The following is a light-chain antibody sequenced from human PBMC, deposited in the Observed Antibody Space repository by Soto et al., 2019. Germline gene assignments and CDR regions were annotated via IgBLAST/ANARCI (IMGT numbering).Light chain of an antibody. V-gene: IGLV2-14*01. CDR3: TSNTSSSTYV. CDR2: EVS. Sequence: QSVLTQPASVSGSPGQSITISCTGTSSDVGGYNYVSWYQHHPGKAPKLIIYEVSNRPSGVSNRFSGSKSGNTASLTVSRVQAEDLADYYRTSNTSSSTYVFGTGTKVTVL. J-gene: IGLJ1*01. CDR1: SSDVGGYNY.